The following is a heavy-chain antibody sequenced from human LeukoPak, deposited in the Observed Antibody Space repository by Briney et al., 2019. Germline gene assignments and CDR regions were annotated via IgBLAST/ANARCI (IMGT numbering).Heavy chain of an antibody. CDR3: ARSTRSWFDP. CDR1: GGSISSYY. D-gene: IGHD1-26*01. CDR2: IHYSGST. Sequence: SETLSLTCTVSGGSISSYYWSWIRQPPGKGLEWIGYIHYSGSTNYNPSLKSRVTISVDTSKNQFSLKLSSVTAAGTAVYYCARSTRSWFDPWGQRTLVTVSS. V-gene: IGHV4-59*01. J-gene: IGHJ5*02.